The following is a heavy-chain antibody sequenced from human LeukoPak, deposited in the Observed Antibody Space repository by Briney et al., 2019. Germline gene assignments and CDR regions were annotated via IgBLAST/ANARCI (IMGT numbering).Heavy chain of an antibody. D-gene: IGHD2-2*01. Sequence: PGGSLRLSCAASGFTFSSYGMHWVRQAPGKGLEWVAVIWYGGSNKYYADSVKGRFTISRDNSKNTLYLQMNSLRAEDTAVYYCASAYPWAPFDYWGQGTLVTVSS. J-gene: IGHJ4*02. CDR2: IWYGGSNK. CDR3: ASAYPWAPFDY. V-gene: IGHV3-33*08. CDR1: GFTFSSYG.